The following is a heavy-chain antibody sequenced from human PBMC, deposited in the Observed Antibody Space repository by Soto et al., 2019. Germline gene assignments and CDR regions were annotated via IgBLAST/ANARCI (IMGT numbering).Heavy chain of an antibody. CDR2: ISYDGSNK. Sequence: PGGSLRLSCAASGFTFSSYGMHWVRQAPGKGLEWVAVISYDGSNKYYADSVKGRFTISRDNSKNTLYLQMNSLRAEDTAVYYCAKGGHSLERATATGYWGQGTMVTVSS. D-gene: IGHD5-18*01. CDR1: GFTFSSYG. J-gene: IGHJ4*02. V-gene: IGHV3-30*18. CDR3: AKGGHSLERATATGY.